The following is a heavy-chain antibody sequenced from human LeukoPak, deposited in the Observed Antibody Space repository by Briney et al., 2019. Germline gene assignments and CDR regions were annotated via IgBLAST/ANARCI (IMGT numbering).Heavy chain of an antibody. V-gene: IGHV5-51*01. Sequence: GESLKISCKGSGYSFTNYWIGWVRQMPGKGLEWMGIIYPGDSDTRYSPSFQGQVTISADKSISTAYLQWSSLKASDTAMYYCARHHSPHVDLNWFDPWGQGTLVTVSS. CDR1: GYSFTNYW. CDR2: IYPGDSDT. CDR3: ARHHSPHVDLNWFDP. J-gene: IGHJ5*02. D-gene: IGHD2-15*01.